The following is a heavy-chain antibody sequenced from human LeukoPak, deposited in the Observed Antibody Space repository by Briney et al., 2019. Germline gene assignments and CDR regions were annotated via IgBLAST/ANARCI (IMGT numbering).Heavy chain of an antibody. D-gene: IGHD7-27*01. CDR3: ARRKLGYAFDI. Sequence: PGESLRLSCAASGFTISTYTMNWVRQAPGKGLEWVSSISSDGYSIYYTDSVKGRFTISRDNAKNSLFPQMSSLRAEDTAVFYCARRKLGYAFDIWGQGTMVTVSS. CDR1: GFTISTYT. CDR2: ISSDGYSI. J-gene: IGHJ3*02. V-gene: IGHV3-21*01.